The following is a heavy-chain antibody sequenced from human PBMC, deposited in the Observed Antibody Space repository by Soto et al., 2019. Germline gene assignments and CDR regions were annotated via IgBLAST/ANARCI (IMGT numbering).Heavy chain of an antibody. CDR3: ARRHYCRGDCTINPDYYCGMDV. Sequence: PGESLKISCKCSGYSFTSYWIGLVRQMPGKGLEWMGIIYPGDSDTRYSPSFQGQVTISADMSISTAYLQWSSLKASDTAIYYCARRHYCRGDCTINPDYYCGMDVWGQGTTVTVSS. D-gene: IGHD2-21*02. CDR1: GYSFTSYW. V-gene: IGHV5-51*01. J-gene: IGHJ6*02. CDR2: IYPGDSDT.